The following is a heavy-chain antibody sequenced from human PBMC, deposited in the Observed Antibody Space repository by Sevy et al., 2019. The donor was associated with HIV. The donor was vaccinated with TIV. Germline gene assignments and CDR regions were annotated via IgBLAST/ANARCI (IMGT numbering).Heavy chain of an antibody. Sequence: GESLKISCAASGFTFSSYSMNWVRQAPGKGLEWVSSISGSSNYIYYAESLKGRFIISRDNAKNTLYLQMNSLRADDTAVYYCARGPPDGSYDYFDYWGQGTLVTVSS. D-gene: IGHD1-26*01. J-gene: IGHJ4*02. CDR1: GFTFSSYS. CDR3: ARGPPDGSYDYFDY. CDR2: ISGSSNYI. V-gene: IGHV3-21*06.